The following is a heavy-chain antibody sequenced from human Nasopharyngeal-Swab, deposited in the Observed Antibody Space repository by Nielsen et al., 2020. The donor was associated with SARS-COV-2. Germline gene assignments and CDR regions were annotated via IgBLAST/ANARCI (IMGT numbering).Heavy chain of an antibody. Sequence: SVKVSCKASGGTFSSYAISWVRQAPGQGLEWMGGIIPIFGTANYAQKFQGRVTITADESTSTAYMELSSLRSEDTAVYYCARGMSSGRANKSPQNYYYYGMDVWGQGTTVTVSS. V-gene: IGHV1-69*13. CDR3: ARGMSSGRANKSPQNYYYYGMDV. J-gene: IGHJ6*02. CDR2: IIPIFGTA. D-gene: IGHD6-25*01. CDR1: GGTFSSYA.